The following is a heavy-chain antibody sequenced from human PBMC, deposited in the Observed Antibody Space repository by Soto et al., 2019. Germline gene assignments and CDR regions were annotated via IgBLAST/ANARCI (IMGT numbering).Heavy chain of an antibody. Sequence: SETLSLTCAVYGGSFSGYYWSWIRQPPGKGLEWIGEINHSGSTNYNPSLKSQVTISVDTSKNQFSPKLSSVTAADTAVYYCERGRMVRGIDYWGQGTLVTVSS. V-gene: IGHV4-34*01. J-gene: IGHJ4*02. CDR2: INHSGST. CDR3: ERGRMVRGIDY. D-gene: IGHD3-10*01. CDR1: GGSFSGYY.